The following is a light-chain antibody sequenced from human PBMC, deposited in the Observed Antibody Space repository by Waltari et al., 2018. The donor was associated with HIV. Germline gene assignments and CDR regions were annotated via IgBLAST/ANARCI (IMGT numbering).Light chain of an antibody. Sequence: QSVLTQPPSASGTPGQRVTISCSGSSSNIGSNYVYWYQQLPGTAPKLLIYRNNRRHAGVRDRFAGPKSRTSASLAISGLRSEDEADYYCAAWDDSLSVWVFGGGTKLTVL. CDR3: AAWDDSLSVWV. CDR2: RNN. CDR1: SSNIGSNY. J-gene: IGLJ3*02. V-gene: IGLV1-47*01.